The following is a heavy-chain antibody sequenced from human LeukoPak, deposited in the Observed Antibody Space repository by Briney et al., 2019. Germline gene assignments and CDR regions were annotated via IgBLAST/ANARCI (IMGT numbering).Heavy chain of an antibody. J-gene: IGHJ4*02. Sequence: GASVKVSCKASGYTFTGYYMHWVRQAPGQGLEWMGWISAYNGNTNYAQKLQGRVTMTTDTSTSTAYMELRSLRSDDTAVYYCAGESPTYCSGGSCYPLWGQGTLVTVSS. CDR2: ISAYNGNT. CDR3: AGESPTYCSGGSCYPL. D-gene: IGHD2-15*01. V-gene: IGHV1-18*04. CDR1: GYTFTGYY.